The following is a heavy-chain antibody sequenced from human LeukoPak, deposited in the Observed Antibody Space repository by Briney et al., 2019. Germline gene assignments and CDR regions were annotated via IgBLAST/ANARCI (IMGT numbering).Heavy chain of an antibody. CDR2: INHSGST. Sequence: SETLSLTCAVYGGSFSGYYWSWIRQPPGKGLEWSGEINHSGSTNYNPSLKSRVTISVDTSKNQFSLKLSSVTAADTAVYYCARLRIRLPLWYYMDVWGKGTTVTVSS. J-gene: IGHJ6*03. CDR3: ARLRIRLPLWYYMDV. CDR1: GGSFSGYY. V-gene: IGHV4-34*01. D-gene: IGHD2/OR15-2a*01.